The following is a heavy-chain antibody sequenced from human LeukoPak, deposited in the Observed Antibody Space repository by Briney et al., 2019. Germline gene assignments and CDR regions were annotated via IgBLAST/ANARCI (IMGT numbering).Heavy chain of an antibody. J-gene: IGHJ4*02. Sequence: ASVKVSCKASVYTFTDYYMHWVRQAPGQGLEWMGWINPNSGGTNYAQKFQGRVTMTRDTSISTAYMELSRLRSDDTAVYYCARREQWLVGDDYWGQGTLVTVSS. D-gene: IGHD6-19*01. CDR2: INPNSGGT. V-gene: IGHV1-2*02. CDR1: VYTFTDYY. CDR3: ARREQWLVGDDY.